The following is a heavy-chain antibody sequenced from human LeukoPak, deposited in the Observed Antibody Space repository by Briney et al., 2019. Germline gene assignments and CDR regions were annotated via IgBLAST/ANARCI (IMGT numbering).Heavy chain of an antibody. CDR2: INSGGTV. CDR3: ARFSSTWYVAFDM. V-gene: IGHV3-69-1*02. CDR1: GFTINIYA. Sequence: GGSLRLSCAPSGFTINIYAMTWVRQAPGKGLEWLSYINSGGTVYYADSVKGRFTFSRDNAKNSLYLHMNSLRAEDTALYYCARFSSTWYVAFDMWGQGTMVTVSS. J-gene: IGHJ3*02. D-gene: IGHD6-13*01.